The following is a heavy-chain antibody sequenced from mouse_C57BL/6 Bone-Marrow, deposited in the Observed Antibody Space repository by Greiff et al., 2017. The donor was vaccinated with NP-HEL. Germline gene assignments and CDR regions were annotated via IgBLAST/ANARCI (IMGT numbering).Heavy chain of an antibody. Sequence: QVQLQQSGAELARPGASVKMSCKASGYTFTSYTMHWVKQRPGQGLEWIGYINPSSGYTKYNQKFKDKATLTADKSSSPAYMQLSSLTSEDSAVYYCASFWDPYFDYWGQGTTLTVSS. CDR1: GYTFTSYT. V-gene: IGHV1-4*01. CDR2: INPSSGYT. CDR3: ASFWDPYFDY. J-gene: IGHJ2*01. D-gene: IGHD4-1*01.